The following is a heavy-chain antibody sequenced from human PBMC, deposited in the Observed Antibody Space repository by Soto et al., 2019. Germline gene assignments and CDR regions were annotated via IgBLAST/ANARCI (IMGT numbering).Heavy chain of an antibody. CDR3: ATGSYYDSSGQYYFDY. CDR1: GGSISSYY. CDR2: IYYSGST. Sequence: PSETLSLTCTVSGGSISSYYWSWIRQPPGKGLEWIGYIYYSGSTNYNPSLKSRVTISVDTSKNQFSLKLSSVTAADTAVYYCATGSYYDSSGQYYFDYWGQGTLVTVSS. J-gene: IGHJ4*02. D-gene: IGHD3-22*01. V-gene: IGHV4-59*01.